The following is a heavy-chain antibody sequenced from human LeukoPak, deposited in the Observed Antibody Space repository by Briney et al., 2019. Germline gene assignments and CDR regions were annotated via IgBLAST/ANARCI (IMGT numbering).Heavy chain of an antibody. Sequence: GRSLRLSCAASGFTFSSYGMQWVRQAPGKGLEWVAFIRYDGSNKYYADSVKGRFTISRDNSKNTLYLQMNSLRAEDTAVYYCAKDYSSGWPNWGQGTLVTVSS. J-gene: IGHJ4*02. CDR2: IRYDGSNK. CDR3: AKDYSSGWPN. V-gene: IGHV3-30*02. CDR1: GFTFSSYG. D-gene: IGHD6-19*01.